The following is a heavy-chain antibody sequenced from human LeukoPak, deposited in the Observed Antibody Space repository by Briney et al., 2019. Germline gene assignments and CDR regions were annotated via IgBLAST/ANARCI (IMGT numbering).Heavy chain of an antibody. CDR3: ARHRVAVDP. J-gene: IGHJ5*02. Sequence: PSETLSLTCTVSGGSISSGTYYWGWIRQPPGKGLEWIGSIYYSGTTYQNSSLKGRVTISVDTSKNQLSLRLGSVTAADTAVYYCARHRVAVDPWGQGTLVTVSS. V-gene: IGHV4-39*01. CDR1: GGSISSGTYY. D-gene: IGHD3-22*01. CDR2: IYYSGTT.